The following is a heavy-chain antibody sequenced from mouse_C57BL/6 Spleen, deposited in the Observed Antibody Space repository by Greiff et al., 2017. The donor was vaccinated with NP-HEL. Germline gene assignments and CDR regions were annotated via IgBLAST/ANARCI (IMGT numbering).Heavy chain of an antibody. CDR1: GYTFTGYW. Sequence: QVQLQQSGAELMKPGASVKLSCKATGYTFTGYWIEWVKQRPGHGLEWIGEILPGSGSTNYNEKFKGKATFTADTSSNTAYMQLSRLTTEDSAIYYCARKGSHYYGSSLGFAYWGQGTLVTVSA. D-gene: IGHD1-1*01. CDR2: ILPGSGST. J-gene: IGHJ3*01. V-gene: IGHV1-9*01. CDR3: ARKGSHYYGSSLGFAY.